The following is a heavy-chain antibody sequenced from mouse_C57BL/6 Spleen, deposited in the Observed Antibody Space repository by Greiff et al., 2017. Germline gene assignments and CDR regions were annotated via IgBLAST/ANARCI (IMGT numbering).Heavy chain of an antibody. J-gene: IGHJ4*01. D-gene: IGHD2-4*01. CDR3: ARDDYDGVYAMDC. Sequence: VQLQQSGAELARPGASVKLSCKASGYTFTSYGISWVKQRPGQGLEWIGVIYPRSGNTYYNEKFKGKATLTADKSSSTAYMELRSLTSEDSAVYFCARDDYDGVYAMDCWGQGASVTVSS. CDR1: GYTFTSYG. V-gene: IGHV1-81*01. CDR2: IYPRSGNT.